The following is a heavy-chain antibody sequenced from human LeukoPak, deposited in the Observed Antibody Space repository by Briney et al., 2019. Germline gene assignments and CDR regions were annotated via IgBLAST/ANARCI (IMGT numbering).Heavy chain of an antibody. D-gene: IGHD5-24*01. J-gene: IGHJ4*02. CDR1: GFTFSSYE. V-gene: IGHV3-48*03. Sequence: GGSLRLSCAASGFTFSSYEMNWVRQAPGKGLEWVSYISSSGSTIYYADSVKGRFTISRDNAKNSLYLQMNSLRAEDMAVYYCARDSDGYNGTYWGQGTLVTVSS. CDR3: ARDSDGYNGTY. CDR2: ISSSGSTI.